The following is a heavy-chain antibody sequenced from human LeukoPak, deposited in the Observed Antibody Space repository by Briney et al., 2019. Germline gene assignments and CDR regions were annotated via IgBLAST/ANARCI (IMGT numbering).Heavy chain of an antibody. D-gene: IGHD2-2*02. J-gene: IGHJ5*02. Sequence: SETLPLTCTVSGGSISSYYWSWIRQPAGKGLEWIGRIYTSGSTNYNPSLKSRVTMSVDTSKNQFPLKLSSVTAADTAVYYCARDLTLGYCSSTSCYTGFDPWGQGTLVTVSS. CDR3: ARDLTLGYCSSTSCYTGFDP. V-gene: IGHV4-4*07. CDR2: IYTSGST. CDR1: GGSISSYY.